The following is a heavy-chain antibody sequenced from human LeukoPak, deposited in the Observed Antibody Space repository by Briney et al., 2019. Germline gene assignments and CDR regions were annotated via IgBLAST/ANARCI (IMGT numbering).Heavy chain of an antibody. V-gene: IGHV1-69*04. CDR2: IIPILGIA. CDR3: ARAYYGSGSDVVLFDY. J-gene: IGHJ4*02. D-gene: IGHD3-10*01. Sequence: SVKVSCKASGGTFSSYAISWVRQAPGQGLEWMGRIIPILGIANYAQKFQGRVTITADKSTSTAYMELSSLRSEDTAVYYCARAYYGSGSDVVLFDYWGQGTLITVSS. CDR1: GGTFSSYA.